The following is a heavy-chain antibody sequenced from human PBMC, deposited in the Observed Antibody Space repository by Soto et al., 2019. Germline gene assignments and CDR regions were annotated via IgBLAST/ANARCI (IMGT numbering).Heavy chain of an antibody. J-gene: IGHJ4*02. Sequence: APVKVSCKASGYTCTSYGISWVRQAPGQGLEWMGWISAYNGNTNYAQKLQGRVTMTTDTSTSTAYMELRSLRSDDPAVYYCARGSRGKYYYDSSVKRLDYWGQGTRVTVSS. CDR1: GYTCTSYG. D-gene: IGHD3-22*01. CDR2: ISAYNGNT. CDR3: ARGSRGKYYYDSSVKRLDY. V-gene: IGHV1-18*01.